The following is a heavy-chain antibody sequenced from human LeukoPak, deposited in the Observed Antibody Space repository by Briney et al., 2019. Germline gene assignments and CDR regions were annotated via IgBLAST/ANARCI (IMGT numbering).Heavy chain of an antibody. Sequence: GESLKISCQGSGYSFTSYWIAWVRQMPGKGLEWMGIIYPGDSDTRYSPSFQGQVTISANKSISTAYLQWSSLKASDTAMYYCARRRDSSAYYNYWGQGTLVTVSS. CDR2: IYPGDSDT. CDR3: ARRRDSSAYYNY. CDR1: GYSFTSYW. J-gene: IGHJ4*02. D-gene: IGHD3-22*01. V-gene: IGHV5-51*01.